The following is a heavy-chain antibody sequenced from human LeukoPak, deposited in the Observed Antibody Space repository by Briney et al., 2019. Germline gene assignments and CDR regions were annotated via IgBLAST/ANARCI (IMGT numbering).Heavy chain of an antibody. CDR3: ATGYYEPFAT. J-gene: IGHJ5*02. CDR2: ISDTGKT. D-gene: IGHD3-3*01. CDR1: GASVSSYY. Sequence: SETLSLTCTFSGASVSSYYWDWLRQTPGKGLEWIGSISDTGKTDSNPSLKSRVSISLGPANKQFSLRLRSVTAADSAVYYCATGYYEPFATWGPGILVTVSS. V-gene: IGHV4-59*02.